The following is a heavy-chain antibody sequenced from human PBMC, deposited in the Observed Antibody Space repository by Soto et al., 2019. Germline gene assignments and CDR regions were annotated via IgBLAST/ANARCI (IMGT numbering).Heavy chain of an antibody. D-gene: IGHD1-26*01. V-gene: IGHV3-48*01. CDR2: ISSSSSTI. J-gene: IGHJ4*02. Sequence: GGSLRLSCAASGFTFSSYSMNWVRQAPGKGLEWVSYISSSSSTIYYADSVKGRFTISRDNAKNSLYLQMNSLRAEDTAVYYCARGVGAPVDYWGQGTLVTVS. CDR3: ARGVGAPVDY. CDR1: GFTFSSYS.